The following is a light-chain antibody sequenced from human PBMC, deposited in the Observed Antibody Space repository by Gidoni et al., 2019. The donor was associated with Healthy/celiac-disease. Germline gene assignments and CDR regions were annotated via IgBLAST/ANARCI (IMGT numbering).Light chain of an antibody. V-gene: IGLV1-47*02. Sequence: QSVLTQPPSASGTPGPRVTISCSGSSSNIGSNYVYWYQQLPGTAPKLLIYSNNQRPSGVPDRFSGSKSGTSASLAISGLRSEDEADYYCAAWDDSLSAFYVFGTGTKVTVL. CDR2: SNN. CDR3: AAWDDSLSAFYV. CDR1: SSNIGSNY. J-gene: IGLJ1*01.